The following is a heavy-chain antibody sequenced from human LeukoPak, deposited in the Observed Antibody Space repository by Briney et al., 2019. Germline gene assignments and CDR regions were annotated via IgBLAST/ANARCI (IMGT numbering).Heavy chain of an antibody. CDR3: ARYPFCSSTSCYSGCDY. D-gene: IGHD2-2*01. V-gene: IGHV3-7*01. J-gene: IGHJ4*02. Sequence: GGSLRLSCVASGFTFSHYWMNWVRQAPGKGLEWVANIKRDASEKEYVDSVKGRFTISKDNAKNSLYLQMNSLRAEDTAVYYCARYPFCSSTSCYSGCDYWGQGTLVTVSS. CDR1: GFTFSHYW. CDR2: IKRDASEK.